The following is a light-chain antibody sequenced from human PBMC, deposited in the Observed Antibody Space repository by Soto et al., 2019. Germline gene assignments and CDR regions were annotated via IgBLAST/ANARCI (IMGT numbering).Light chain of an antibody. Sequence: DIQMTQSPSSLSASVEDRVITNCRASQSISNHLNWYQQKPGKAPKLLIFAASSLQSGVPPRFSGDGSGTEFTLTISSLQRDGFGIYYCQQYSRLWSFGQGTKVDIK. V-gene: IGKV1-39*01. CDR1: QSISNH. J-gene: IGKJ1*01. CDR3: QQYSRLWS. CDR2: AAS.